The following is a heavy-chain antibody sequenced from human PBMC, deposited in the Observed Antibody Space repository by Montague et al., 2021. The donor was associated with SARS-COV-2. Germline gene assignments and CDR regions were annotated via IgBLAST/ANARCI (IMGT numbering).Heavy chain of an antibody. V-gene: IGHV4-39*01. D-gene: IGHD3-10*01. J-gene: IGHJ4*02. CDR2: IYYSGNT. CDR1: GGSISSSSYY. Sequence: SETLSLTCTVSGGSISSSSYYWGRICQPPGKGLEWIGSIYYSGNTNYNPSLKSRVTISVDTYKNQFSLKLITVAAAETAVYYCARHVRYLMVRGPDFDYWGQGTLVTVSS. CDR3: ARHVRYLMVRGPDFDY.